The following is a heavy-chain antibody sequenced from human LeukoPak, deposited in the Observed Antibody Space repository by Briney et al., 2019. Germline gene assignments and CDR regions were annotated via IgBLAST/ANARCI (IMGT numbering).Heavy chain of an antibody. CDR1: GYTSTGYY. CDR2: INPDSGGT. Sequence: ASVKVSCKASGYTSTGYYMQWVRQAPGQGLEWMGRINPDSGGTNYAQKLQDRVTMTRDTAITTAYMEPSSLRSDDTAVYYCARGIVGATDLDYWGQGTLVTVSS. V-gene: IGHV1-2*06. D-gene: IGHD1-26*01. CDR3: ARGIVGATDLDY. J-gene: IGHJ4*02.